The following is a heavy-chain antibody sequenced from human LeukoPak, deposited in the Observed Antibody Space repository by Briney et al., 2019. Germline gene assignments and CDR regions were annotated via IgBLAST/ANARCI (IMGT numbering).Heavy chain of an antibody. J-gene: IGHJ4*02. CDR3: AKDQCSGGSCYSDY. CDR1: GFTFSSYG. D-gene: IGHD2-15*01. V-gene: IGHV3-30*18. Sequence: PVTLSCAASGFTFSSYGMHWVRQAPGKELEWVAVISYDGSNKYYADSVKGRLTISRDNSKNTLYLQMNSLRAEDTAVYYCAKDQCSGGSCYSDYWGQGTLVTVSS. CDR2: ISYDGSNK.